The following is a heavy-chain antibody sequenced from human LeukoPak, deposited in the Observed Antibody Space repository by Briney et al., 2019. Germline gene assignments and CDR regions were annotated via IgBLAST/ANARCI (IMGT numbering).Heavy chain of an antibody. D-gene: IGHD3-22*01. CDR3: ASGYYYDSSGYSAPDY. V-gene: IGHV1-69*04. Sequence: ASVKVSCKASGGTFSSYAIRWVRQAPGQALEWMGRIIPILGIANYAQKFQGRVTITADKSTSTAYMELSSLRSEDTAVYYCASGYYYDSSGYSAPDYWGQGTLVTVSS. J-gene: IGHJ4*02. CDR1: GGTFSSYA. CDR2: IIPILGIA.